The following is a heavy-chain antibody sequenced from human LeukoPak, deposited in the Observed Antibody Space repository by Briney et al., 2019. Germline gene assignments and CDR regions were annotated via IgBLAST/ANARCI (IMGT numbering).Heavy chain of an antibody. J-gene: IGHJ4*02. Sequence: PGGSLRLSCAASGVTCSSHWMHWDRQVPGKGLVWVSYINSDGSSTNYADSVKGRFTISRDNAKNTVYLQMNSLRAEDTAMYYCTREIGYDGISWGSDYWGQGTLVTVSS. D-gene: IGHD4-23*01. CDR3: TREIGYDGISWGSDY. CDR1: GVTCSSHW. CDR2: INSDGSST. V-gene: IGHV3-74*01.